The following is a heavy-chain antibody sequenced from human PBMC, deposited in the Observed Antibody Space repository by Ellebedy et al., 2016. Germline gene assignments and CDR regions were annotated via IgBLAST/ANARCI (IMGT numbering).Heavy chain of an antibody. Sequence: GESLKISCAASGFTFSNYAMTWVRQAPGKGLEWVSTITNSGDGTYYADSVKGLFTISRDNSKNMLWLQMNSLRAEDTAIYYCAKESFETNVGDTFDYWGQGTLVTVSS. CDR1: GFTFSNYA. CDR2: ITNSGDGT. J-gene: IGHJ4*02. D-gene: IGHD2-8*01. CDR3: AKESFETNVGDTFDY. V-gene: IGHV3-23*01.